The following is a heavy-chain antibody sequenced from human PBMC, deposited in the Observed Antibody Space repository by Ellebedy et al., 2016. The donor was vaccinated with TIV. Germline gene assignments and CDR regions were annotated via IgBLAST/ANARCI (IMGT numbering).Heavy chain of an antibody. J-gene: IGHJ4*02. CDR3: ARDLDWGFDY. CDR2: IWYDGSNK. D-gene: IGHD3-9*01. Sequence: GESLKISCAASGFTFSSYGMHWVRQAPGKGLEWVAVIWYDGSNKYYADSVQGRFTISRDNAKNSLFLQMNSLGAEDTAVYYCARDLDWGFDYWGQGTLVTVSS. CDR1: GFTFSSYG. V-gene: IGHV3-33*01.